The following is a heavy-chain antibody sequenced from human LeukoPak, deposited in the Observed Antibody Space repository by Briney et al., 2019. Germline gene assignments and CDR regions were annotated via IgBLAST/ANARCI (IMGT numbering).Heavy chain of an antibody. CDR2: IYYSGST. J-gene: IGHJ6*03. CDR1: GGSISSYY. V-gene: IGHV4-59*01. D-gene: IGHD3-9*01. Sequence: PSETLSLTCTVSGGSISSYYWSWIRQPPGKGLEWIGYIYYSGSTNYNPSLKSRVTISVDTSKNQFSLKLSSVTAADTAVYYCAKTYYDILTGYGGPYYMDVWGKGTTVTVSS. CDR3: AKTYYDILTGYGGPYYMDV.